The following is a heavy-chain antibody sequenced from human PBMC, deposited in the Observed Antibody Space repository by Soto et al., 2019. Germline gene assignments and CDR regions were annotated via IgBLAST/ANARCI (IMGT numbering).Heavy chain of an antibody. CDR1: GGSFSGYY. V-gene: IGHV4-34*01. CDR2: INHSGSS. D-gene: IGHD1-1*01. CDR3: ARVGLCRNCNNVRRSGIWYLDL. Sequence: QVQLQQWGAGLLKPSETLSLTCAVYGGSFSGYYWSWIRQPPGKGLVWIGEINHSGSSNYNPSLKSRVTISVDPSKTHFSMKLTSVTAADTAVYYCARVGLCRNCNNVRRSGIWYLDLWGRGTQVTVSS. J-gene: IGHJ2*01.